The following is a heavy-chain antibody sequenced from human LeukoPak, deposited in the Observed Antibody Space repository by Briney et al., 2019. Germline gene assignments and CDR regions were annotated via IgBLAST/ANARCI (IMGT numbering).Heavy chain of an antibody. CDR3: AKGVRGYYDSSGYYFDY. CDR2: ISWNSGSI. Sequence: TGRSLRLSCAASGFTFDDYAMHWVRQAPGKGLEWVSGISWNSGSIGYADSVKGRFTISRDNAKNSLYLQMNSLRAEAMALYYCAKGVRGYYDSSGYYFDYWGQGTLVTVSS. CDR1: GFTFDDYA. J-gene: IGHJ4*02. V-gene: IGHV3-9*03. D-gene: IGHD3-22*01.